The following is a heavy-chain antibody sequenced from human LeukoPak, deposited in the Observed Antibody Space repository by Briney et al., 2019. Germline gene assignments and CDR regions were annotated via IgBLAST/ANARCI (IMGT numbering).Heavy chain of an antibody. CDR1: GGTFSNYS. D-gene: IGHD6-13*01. V-gene: IGHV1-69*06. CDR2: IIPIFGTT. CDR3: ARDHSSSWYHY. J-gene: IGHJ4*02. Sequence: ASVKVSCKASGGTFSNYSITWVRQAPGQGLEWMGGIIPIFGTTNYAQKFQGRVTITADKSTATAYMELSSLRSEDTAVYYCARDHSSSWYHYRGQGTLVTVSS.